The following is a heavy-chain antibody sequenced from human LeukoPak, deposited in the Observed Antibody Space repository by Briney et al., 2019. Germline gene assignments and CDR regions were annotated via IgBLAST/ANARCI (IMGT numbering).Heavy chain of an antibody. Sequence: ASVKVSCKASGGTFSSYAISWVRQAPGQGLEWMGGIIPIFGTANYAQKFQGRVTITADESTSTAYMELSSLRSEDTAVYYCARTSGSYYDSSGYLNDYWGQGTLVTVSS. J-gene: IGHJ4*02. CDR1: GGTFSSYA. V-gene: IGHV1-69*13. CDR2: IIPIFGTA. D-gene: IGHD3-22*01. CDR3: ARTSGSYYDSSGYLNDY.